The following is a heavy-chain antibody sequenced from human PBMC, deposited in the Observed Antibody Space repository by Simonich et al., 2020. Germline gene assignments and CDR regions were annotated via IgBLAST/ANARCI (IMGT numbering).Heavy chain of an antibody. D-gene: IGHD2-2*01. V-gene: IGHV1-8*03. CDR3: ARARYCSSTSCYNWFDP. J-gene: IGHJ5*02. Sequence: QVQLVQSGAEVKKPGASVKVSCKASGYTFTSYDINWVRQATGQGHEWKGRMNPNIGNKGYAQKFQGRVTITRNTSISTAYMELSSLRSEDTAVYYCARARYCSSTSCYNWFDPWGQGTLVTVSS. CDR2: MNPNIGNK. CDR1: GYTFTSYD.